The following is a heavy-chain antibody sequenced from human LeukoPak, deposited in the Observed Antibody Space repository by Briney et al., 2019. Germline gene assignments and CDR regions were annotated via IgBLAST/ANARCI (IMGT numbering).Heavy chain of an antibody. V-gene: IGHV3-33*01. J-gene: IGHJ4*02. D-gene: IGHD3-10*01. Sequence: GGSLTLSCAVCVFAFNTYAMLRVRHAPGKGLEWVTLIWHDGRHKFYIVSVRCRISSSRDNSKYILYRQMNGLRAEETAVYYCAREIFGSGRYPDFWGQGTLVTVSS. CDR1: VFAFNTYA. CDR2: IWHDGRHK. CDR3: AREIFGSGRYPDF.